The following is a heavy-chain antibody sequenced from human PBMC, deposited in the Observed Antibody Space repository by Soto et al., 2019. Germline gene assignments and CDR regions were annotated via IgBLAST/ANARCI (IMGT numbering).Heavy chain of an antibody. J-gene: IGHJ4*02. CDR1: GGSISSYY. CDR2: IYYSGST. D-gene: IGHD3-3*01. CDR3: ARGIQRITIFGVVRRYFDY. V-gene: IGHV4-59*01. Sequence: QVQLQESGPGLVKPSETLSLTCTVSGGSISSYYWSWIRQPPGKGLEWIGYIYYSGSTNYNPSLKSRVTISVDTSKNQLSLKLSSVTAADTAVYYCARGIQRITIFGVVRRYFDYWGQGTLVTVSS.